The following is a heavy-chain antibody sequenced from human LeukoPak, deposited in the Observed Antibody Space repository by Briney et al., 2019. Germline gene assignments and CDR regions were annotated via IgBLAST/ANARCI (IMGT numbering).Heavy chain of an antibody. V-gene: IGHV4-59*01. CDR1: GGSIISYY. D-gene: IGHD3-22*01. Sequence: SETLSLTCTVSGGSIISYYWSWIRQPPGKGLEWIGYIYYSGSTNYNPSLKSRVTISVDTSKNQFSLKLTSVTAADTAVYYCARGPYYYDSSGYYYLFDYWGQGTLVTVSS. CDR2: IYYSGST. J-gene: IGHJ4*02. CDR3: ARGPYYYDSSGYYYLFDY.